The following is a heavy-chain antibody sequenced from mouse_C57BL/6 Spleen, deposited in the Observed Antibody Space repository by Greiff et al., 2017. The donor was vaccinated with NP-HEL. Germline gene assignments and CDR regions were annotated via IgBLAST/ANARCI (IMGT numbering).Heavy chain of an antibody. J-gene: IGHJ1*03. CDR3: ARAIVSYYYGSSYWYFDV. D-gene: IGHD1-1*01. V-gene: IGHV1-52*01. CDR2: IDPSDSET. CDR1: GYTFTSYW. Sequence: QVQLQQPGAELVRPGSSVQLSCKASGYTFTSYWMHWVKQRPIQGLEWIGNIDPSDSETHYNQKFKDKATLTVDKSSSTAYMQLSSLTSEDSAVYYCARAIVSYYYGSSYWYFDVWGTGTTVTVSS.